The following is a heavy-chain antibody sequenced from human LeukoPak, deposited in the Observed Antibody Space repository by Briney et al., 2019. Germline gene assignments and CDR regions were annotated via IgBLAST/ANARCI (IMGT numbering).Heavy chain of an antibody. J-gene: IGHJ4*02. CDR3: ASPAKYSDTWYFDY. V-gene: IGHV3-7*01. Sequence: GESLRLSCAASGFTFSSYWMSWVRQAPGKGLEWVANIKGDGSEKYYVDSLKGRFTISRDNDKNSLYLHMNSLRAEDTAVYYCASPAKYSDTWYFDYWGQGTLVTVSS. D-gene: IGHD6-6*01. CDR1: GFTFSSYW. CDR2: IKGDGSEK.